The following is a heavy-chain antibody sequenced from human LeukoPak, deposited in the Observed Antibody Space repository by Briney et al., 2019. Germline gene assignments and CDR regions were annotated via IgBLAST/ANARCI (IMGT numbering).Heavy chain of an antibody. CDR3: ARSGSSGMDV. Sequence: SETLSLTCAVYGGSFSGYYWSWIRQPPGKGLEWIGEINHSGSTNYNPSLKSRVTMSVDTSKNQFSLKLSSVTAADTAVYYCARSGSSGMDVWGQGTTVTVSS. V-gene: IGHV4-34*01. J-gene: IGHJ6*02. CDR2: INHSGST. D-gene: IGHD1-26*01. CDR1: GGSFSGYY.